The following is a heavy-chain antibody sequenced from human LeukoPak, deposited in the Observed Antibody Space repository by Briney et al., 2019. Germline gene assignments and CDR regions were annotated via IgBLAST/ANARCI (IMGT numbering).Heavy chain of an antibody. CDR3: AREPVVVPVAFKVDGMDV. Sequence: ASVNVSCKASGGTFSSYAISWVRQAPGQGLEWMGIINPSGGSTSYAQKFQGRVTMTRDTSTSTVYMELSSLRSEDAAVYYCAREPVVVPVAFKVDGMDVWGQGTTVTVSS. V-gene: IGHV1-46*01. CDR1: GGTFSSYA. J-gene: IGHJ6*02. CDR2: INPSGGST. D-gene: IGHD2-2*01.